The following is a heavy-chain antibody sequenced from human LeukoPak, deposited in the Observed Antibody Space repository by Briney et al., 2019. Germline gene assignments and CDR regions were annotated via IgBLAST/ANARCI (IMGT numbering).Heavy chain of an antibody. Sequence: ASAKVSCKASGYTFTSYGISWVRQAPGQGREGRGWISAYNGNTNYAQKLQGRATMTTDTSTSTAYMELRSLRSADTAVYYCARAQGIAVAGTYGYWGQGTLVTVSS. CDR1: GYTFTSYG. D-gene: IGHD6-19*01. CDR2: ISAYNGNT. V-gene: IGHV1-18*01. J-gene: IGHJ4*02. CDR3: ARAQGIAVAGTYGY.